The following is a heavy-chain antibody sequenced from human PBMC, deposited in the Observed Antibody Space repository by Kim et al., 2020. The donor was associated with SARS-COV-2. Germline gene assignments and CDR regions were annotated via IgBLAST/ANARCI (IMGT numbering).Heavy chain of an antibody. Sequence: GESLKISCKGSGYSFTSYWIGWVRQMPGKGLEWMGIIYPGDSDTRYSPSFQGQVTISADKSISTAYLQWSSLKASDTAMYYCARHADYDFWSGRDQYYYYMDVWGKGTTVTVSS. CDR1: GYSFTSYW. V-gene: IGHV5-51*01. J-gene: IGHJ6*03. CDR3: ARHADYDFWSGRDQYYYYMDV. CDR2: IYPGDSDT. D-gene: IGHD3-3*01.